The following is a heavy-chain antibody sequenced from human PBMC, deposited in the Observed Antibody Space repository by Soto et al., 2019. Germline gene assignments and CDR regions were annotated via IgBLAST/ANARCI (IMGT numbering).Heavy chain of an antibody. J-gene: IGHJ4*02. CDR1: GYTFTSYH. V-gene: IGHV1-18*01. Sequence: QVQLVQSGAEVKKPGASVKVSCKTSGYTFTSYHISWVRQAPGQGLEWMGWISAYNTNTNSAQKFQGRVTMTTDTLTSTAYTELRSLRSYDTAVYYCARDTPPTDYWGQGTLVTVSS. CDR3: ARDTPPTDY. CDR2: ISAYNTNT.